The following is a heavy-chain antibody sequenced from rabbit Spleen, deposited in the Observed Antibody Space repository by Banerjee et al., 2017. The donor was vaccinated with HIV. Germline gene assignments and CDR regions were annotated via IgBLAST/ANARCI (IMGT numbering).Heavy chain of an antibody. J-gene: IGHJ3*01. CDR2: INIVTGKD. Sequence: EQLEESGGGLVKPEGSLTLTCKASGVSLNAKDVMCWVRQAPGKGLEWIACINIVTGKDVYATWAKGRFIMSRTSSTTVTLQMTSLTAADTATYFCARAIVPWLGLTRLDLWGPGTLVTVS. D-gene: IGHD4-1*01. CDR3: ARAIVPWLGLTRLDL. CDR1: GVSLNAKDV. V-gene: IGHV1S45*01.